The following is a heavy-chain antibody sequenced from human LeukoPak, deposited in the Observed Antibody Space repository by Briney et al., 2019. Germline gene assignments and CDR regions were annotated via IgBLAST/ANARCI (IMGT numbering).Heavy chain of an antibody. D-gene: IGHD5-12*01. CDR2: INPNSGGT. CDR1: GYTYTGYY. CDR3: GGGYSGYDYLLGY. J-gene: IGHJ4*02. Sequence: ASVKLSCKASGYTYTGYYMHWVRQAPGQGREWRGWINPNSGGTNYAQKFQGRVTMTRDTSISTAYMELSRLRSDDTAVYYCGGGYSGYDYLLGYWGQGTLVTVSS. V-gene: IGHV1-2*02.